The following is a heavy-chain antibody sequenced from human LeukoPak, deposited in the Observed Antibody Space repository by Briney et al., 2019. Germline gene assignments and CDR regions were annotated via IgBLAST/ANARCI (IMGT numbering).Heavy chain of an antibody. CDR3: ARDLRGYDFLTPNDY. CDR2: ISGSGGST. Sequence: PGGSLRLSCAASGFTFSSYAMSWVRQAPGKGLEWVSAISGSGGSTYYADSVKGRFTISRDNSKNTLYLQMNSLRAEDTAVYYCARDLRGYDFLTPNDYWGQGTLVTVSS. V-gene: IGHV3-23*01. J-gene: IGHJ4*02. CDR1: GFTFSSYA. D-gene: IGHD5-12*01.